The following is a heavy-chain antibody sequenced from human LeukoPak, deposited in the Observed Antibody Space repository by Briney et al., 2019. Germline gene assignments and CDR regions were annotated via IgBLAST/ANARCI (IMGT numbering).Heavy chain of an antibody. D-gene: IGHD6-19*01. J-gene: IGHJ4*02. CDR1: GFTFSSYA. CDR3: AKDMDVAGQIDY. CDR2: ISYDGSNK. V-gene: IGHV3-30-3*01. Sequence: PGGFLGLSCAASGFTFSSYAMHWVRQAPGKGLEWVAVISYDGSNKYYADSVKGRFTISRDNSKNTLYLQMNSLRAEDTAVYYCAKDMDVAGQIDYWGQGTLVTVSS.